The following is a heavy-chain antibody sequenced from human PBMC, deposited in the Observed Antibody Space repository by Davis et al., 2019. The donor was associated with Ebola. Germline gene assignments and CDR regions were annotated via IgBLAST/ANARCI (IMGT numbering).Heavy chain of an antibody. CDR1: GFTFSNYG. D-gene: IGHD6-13*01. CDR3: AKHMTIAGTTWFDP. J-gene: IGHJ5*02. CDR2: ISGNGVST. V-gene: IGHV3-23*01. Sequence: GESLKIFCVASGFTFSNYGMSWVRQSPGKGLEWVSSISGNGVSTLYGSSVKGRFTISRDNSKNTVYLQMSSLRVDDTAIYYCAKHMTIAGTTWFDPWGQGTLVTATS.